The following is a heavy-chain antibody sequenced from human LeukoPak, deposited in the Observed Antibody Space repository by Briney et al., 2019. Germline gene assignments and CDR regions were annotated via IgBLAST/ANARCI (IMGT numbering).Heavy chain of an antibody. CDR3: ARGRGSYYWFPGYYFDY. D-gene: IGHD1-26*01. Sequence: SETPSLTCAVYGGSFSGYYWSWIRQPPGKGLEWIGEINHSGSTNYSPSLKSRVTISVDTSKNQFSLKLSSVTAADTAVYYCARGRGSYYWFPGYYFDYWGQGTLVTVSS. CDR1: GGSFSGYY. J-gene: IGHJ4*02. V-gene: IGHV4-34*01. CDR2: INHSGST.